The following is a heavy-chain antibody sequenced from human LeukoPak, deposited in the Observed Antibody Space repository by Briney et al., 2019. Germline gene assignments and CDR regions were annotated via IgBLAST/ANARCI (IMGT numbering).Heavy chain of an antibody. J-gene: IGHJ6*03. CDR3: ARDPYSGRYGDYYYYYMDV. CDR1: GFSMFDHG. D-gene: IGHD1-26*01. V-gene: IGHV3-21*01. CDR2: IGHIDSDT. Sequence: GGTLRLSCATSGFSMFDHGMSWVRQPPGKGLEWVSAIGHIDSDTYYADSVKGRFTISRDNAKNSLYLQMNSLRAEDTAVYYCARDPYSGRYGDYYYYYMDVWGKGTTVTISS.